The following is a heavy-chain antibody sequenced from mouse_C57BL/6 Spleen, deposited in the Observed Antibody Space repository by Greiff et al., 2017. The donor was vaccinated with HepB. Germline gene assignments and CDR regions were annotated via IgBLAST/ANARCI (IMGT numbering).Heavy chain of an antibody. CDR2: ISSGSSTI. V-gene: IGHV5-17*01. CDR3: ARGLYYGQLRGGWYVDV. CDR1: GFTFSDYG. D-gene: IGHD2-1*01. Sequence: DVKLVESGGGLVKPGGSLKLSCAASGFTFSDYGMHWVRQAPEKGLEWVAYISSGSSTIYYADTVKGRFTISRDNAKNTLFLQMTSLRSEDTAMYYCARGLYYGQLRGGWYVDVWGTGTTVTVSS. J-gene: IGHJ1*03.